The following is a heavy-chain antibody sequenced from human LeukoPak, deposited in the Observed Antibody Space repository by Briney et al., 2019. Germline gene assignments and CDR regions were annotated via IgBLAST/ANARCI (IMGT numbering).Heavy chain of an antibody. D-gene: IGHD2-8*02. CDR3: AKDPGASVSGFYMDV. Sequence: GGSLRLSCAASGFTFRNYGIHWVRQATGKGLEWVSFIWSDGNNRFYADSVKGRFTISRDNSKNMLYLQMDTLRAEDTALYYCAKDPGASVSGFYMDVWGKGTTVIVSS. CDR1: GFTFRNYG. V-gene: IGHV3-30*02. CDR2: IWSDGNNR. J-gene: IGHJ6*03.